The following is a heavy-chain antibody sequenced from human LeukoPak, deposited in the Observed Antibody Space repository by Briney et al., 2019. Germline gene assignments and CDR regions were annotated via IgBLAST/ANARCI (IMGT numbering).Heavy chain of an antibody. J-gene: IGHJ4*02. CDR2: IIPIFGTA. Sequence: SVKVSCKASGGTFSSYAISWVRQAPGQGLEWMGGIIPIFGTANYAQKFQGRVTITADESTSTAYMELSSLRSEDTAVYYCAAHSSSWSQVFDYWGQGTLVTVSS. V-gene: IGHV1-69*01. CDR3: AAHSSSWSQVFDY. CDR1: GGTFSSYA. D-gene: IGHD6-13*01.